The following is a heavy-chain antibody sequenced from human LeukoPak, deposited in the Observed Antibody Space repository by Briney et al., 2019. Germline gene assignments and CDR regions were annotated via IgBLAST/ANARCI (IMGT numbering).Heavy chain of an antibody. J-gene: IGHJ5*02. CDR1: GYSFTSYW. CDR3: ARQDCSGGSCFRNYWSDP. D-gene: IGHD2-15*01. V-gene: IGHV5-10-1*01. CDR2: IDPSDSYT. Sequence: GESLKISCKGSGYSFTSYWISWVRQMPGKGLEWMGRIDPSDSYTNYSPSFQGHVTISADKSISTAYLQWSSLKASDTAMYYCARQDCSGGSCFRNYWSDPWGQGTLVTVSS.